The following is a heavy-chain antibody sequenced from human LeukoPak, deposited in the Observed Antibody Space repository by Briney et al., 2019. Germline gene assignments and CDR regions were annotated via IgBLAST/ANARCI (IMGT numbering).Heavy chain of an antibody. CDR1: GGSFSGYY. J-gene: IGHJ5*02. CDR3: ARGPAITIFGAVMNRPKRGTRGWFDP. Sequence: SETLSLTCAVYGGSFSGYYWSWIRQPPGKGLEWIGEINHSGSTNYNPSLKSRVTISVDTSKNQFSLKLSSVTAADTAVYYCARGPAITIFGAVMNRPKRGTRGWFDPWGQGTLVTVSS. D-gene: IGHD3-3*01. CDR2: INHSGST. V-gene: IGHV4-34*01.